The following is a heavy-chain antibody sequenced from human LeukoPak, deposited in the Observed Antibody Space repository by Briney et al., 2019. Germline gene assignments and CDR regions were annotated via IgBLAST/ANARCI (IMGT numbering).Heavy chain of an antibody. CDR3: AKDRFYCYDSSGYFDY. D-gene: IGHD3-22*01. V-gene: IGHV3-48*01. CDR2: ISSGSSTI. Sequence: GGSLRLSRAASGFTFSSYSMNWVRQAPGKGLEWVSYISSGSSTIYYADSVKGRFTISRDNSKNTLYLQMNSLRAEDTAVYYCAKDRFYCYDSSGYFDYWGQGTLVTVSS. J-gene: IGHJ4*02. CDR1: GFTFSSYS.